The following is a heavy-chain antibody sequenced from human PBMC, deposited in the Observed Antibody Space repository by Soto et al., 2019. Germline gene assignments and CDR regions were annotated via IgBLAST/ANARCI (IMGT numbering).Heavy chain of an antibody. V-gene: IGHV1-69*06. Sequence: QVQLVQSGAEVKNPGSSVKVSCKTSGGTFNSYLIDWVRQAPGQGLEWMGGIIPAFGTAKYAQKFQGRVTITADKSTNTAYMELSSLRSEDTAVYYCASERSAQYFDFWGQGTLITVSS. CDR3: ASERSAQYFDF. J-gene: IGHJ4*02. CDR1: GGTFNSYL. CDR2: IIPAFGTA. D-gene: IGHD1-26*01.